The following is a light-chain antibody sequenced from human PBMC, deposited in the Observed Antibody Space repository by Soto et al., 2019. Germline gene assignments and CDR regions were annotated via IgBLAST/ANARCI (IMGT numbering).Light chain of an antibody. V-gene: IGKV4-1*01. J-gene: IGKJ1*01. Sequence: DIVMTQSPDSLAVSLGERATINCKSSQSVLYSSNNQNYLAWFQQKPGQPPKLLIYWASTRESGVPDRFSGSGSGTDFTLTISSLQAEDVAVYYCQQYLNSLRTLGQGTKVEIK. CDR2: WAS. CDR3: QQYLNSLRT. CDR1: QSVLYSSNNQNY.